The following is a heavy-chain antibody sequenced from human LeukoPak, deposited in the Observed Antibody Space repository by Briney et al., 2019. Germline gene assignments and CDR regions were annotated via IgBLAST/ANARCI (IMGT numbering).Heavy chain of an antibody. V-gene: IGHV4-34*01. CDR1: GGSFSGYY. CDR3: ARGITIFGVVIRSKGTWFDP. D-gene: IGHD3-3*01. Sequence: PSETLSLTCAVYGGSFSGYYWSWIRQPPGKGLEWIGEINHSGSTNYNPSLKSRVTISVDTSKNQFSLKLSSVTAADTAVYYCARGITIFGVVIRSKGTWFDPWGQGTLVTVSS. CDR2: INHSGST. J-gene: IGHJ5*02.